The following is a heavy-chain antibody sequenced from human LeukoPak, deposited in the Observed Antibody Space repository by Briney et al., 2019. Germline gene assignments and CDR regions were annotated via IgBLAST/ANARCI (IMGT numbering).Heavy chain of an antibody. V-gene: IGHV4-34*01. D-gene: IGHD3-22*01. CDR2: INHSGST. CDR1: GGSFSGYY. CDR3: ARHAYYDSRRPGSYFAY. Sequence: PSETLSLTCAVYGGSFSGYYWSWIRQPPGKGLEWIGEINHSGSTNYNPSLKSRVTISVDTSKNQFSLKLSAVTAADTAVYYCARHAYYDSRRPGSYFAYWGQGTLVTVSS. J-gene: IGHJ4*02.